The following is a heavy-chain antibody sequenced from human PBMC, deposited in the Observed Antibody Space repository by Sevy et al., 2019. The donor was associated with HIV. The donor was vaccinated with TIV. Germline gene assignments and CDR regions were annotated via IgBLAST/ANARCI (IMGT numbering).Heavy chain of an antibody. CDR1: GFTFSSYS. V-gene: IGHV3-48*01. CDR3: AREISSGYYYYYYGMDV. Sequence: GESLKISCAASGFTFSSYSTNWVRQAPGKGLEWVSYISSSSTIYYADSVKGRFTISRDNAKNSLYLQMNSLRAEDTAVYYCAREISSGYYYYYYGMDVWGQGTTVTVSS. D-gene: IGHD3-22*01. CDR2: ISSSSTI. J-gene: IGHJ6*02.